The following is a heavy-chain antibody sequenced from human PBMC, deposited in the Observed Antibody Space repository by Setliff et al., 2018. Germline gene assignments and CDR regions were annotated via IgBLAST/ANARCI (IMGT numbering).Heavy chain of an antibody. Sequence: SETLSLTCTVSGGSITSHSYYWAWIRQPPGKGLEWTGSIYYDGRTFSHPSLRSRVTVSVDTSKNQFSLKLTSVIAADTAMYYCAKVYGENDLPDIWGQGTMVTVS. CDR2: IYYDGRT. CDR3: AKVYGENDLPDI. V-gene: IGHV4-39*07. D-gene: IGHD4-17*01. J-gene: IGHJ3*02. CDR1: GGSITSHSYY.